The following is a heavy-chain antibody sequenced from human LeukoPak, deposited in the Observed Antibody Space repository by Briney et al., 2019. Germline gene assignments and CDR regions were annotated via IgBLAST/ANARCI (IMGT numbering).Heavy chain of an antibody. CDR3: ARDRRHCSGGSCYSWFDP. Sequence: SETLSLTCTVSGGSISSYYWSWIRQPAGKGLEWIGRIYTSGSTNYNPSLESRVTMSVDTSKNQFSLKLSSVTAADTAVYYCARDRRHCSGGSCYSWFDPWGQGTLVTVSS. CDR2: IYTSGST. D-gene: IGHD2-15*01. J-gene: IGHJ5*02. V-gene: IGHV4-4*07. CDR1: GGSISSYY.